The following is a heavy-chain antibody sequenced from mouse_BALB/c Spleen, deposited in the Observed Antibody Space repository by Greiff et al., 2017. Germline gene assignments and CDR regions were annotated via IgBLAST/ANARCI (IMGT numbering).Heavy chain of an antibody. CDR2: IYPGDGDT. Sequence: VQRVESGPELVKPGASVKISCKASGYAFSSSWMNWVKQRPGQGLEWIGRIYPGDGDTNYNGKFKGKATLTADKSSSTAYMQLSSLTSVDSAVYFCARDGKGYWGQGTTLTVSS. CDR3: ARDGKGY. CDR1: GYAFSSSW. D-gene: IGHD2-1*01. V-gene: IGHV1-82*01. J-gene: IGHJ2*01.